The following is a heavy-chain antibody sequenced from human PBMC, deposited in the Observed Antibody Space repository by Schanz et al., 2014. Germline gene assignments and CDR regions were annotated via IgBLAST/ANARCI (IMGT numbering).Heavy chain of an antibody. J-gene: IGHJ5*02. V-gene: IGHV3-30*18. CDR2: ISYDGRHK. CDR1: GFSFSGYG. Sequence: QVQLVESGGGVVQPGRSLRLSCAGSGFSFSGYGMHWVRQAPGKGLEWVAIISYDGRHKNYADSVKGRFTISRDNSNHTLYLQMNSLRADDTAVYYCAKELYSGSHYGWFDPWGQGTLVTVSS. D-gene: IGHD1-26*01. CDR3: AKELYSGSHYGWFDP.